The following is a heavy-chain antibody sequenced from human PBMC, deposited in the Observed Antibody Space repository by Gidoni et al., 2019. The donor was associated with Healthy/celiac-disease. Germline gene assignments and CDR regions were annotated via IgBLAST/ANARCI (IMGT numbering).Heavy chain of an antibody. J-gene: IGHJ4*02. CDR3: ARGFGYPY. Sequence: QLQLREAGPGLAEPSVTLSRTSISSYYWSWIRQPPGKGLEWIGYIYYRGSTNYNPSLKSRVTISVDTSKNQFSLKLSSVPAADTAVYYCARGFGYPYWGQGTLVTVSS. CDR1: ISSYY. D-gene: IGHD2-15*01. V-gene: IGHV4-59*01. CDR2: IYYRGST.